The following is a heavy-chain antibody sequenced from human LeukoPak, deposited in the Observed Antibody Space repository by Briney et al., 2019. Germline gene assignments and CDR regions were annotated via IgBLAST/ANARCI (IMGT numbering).Heavy chain of an antibody. CDR1: GFTFSSYW. Sequence: GGSLRLSCAASGFTFSSYWMNWVRQAPGEGLDWVGRIASKTDGGATDYAAPVKGRFTISRDDSKNTLNLQMNSLKTEDTAVYYCTTGIRGDWGQGTLVTVSS. CDR2: IASKTDGGAT. V-gene: IGHV3-15*04. J-gene: IGHJ4*02. CDR3: TTGIRGD. D-gene: IGHD3-10*01.